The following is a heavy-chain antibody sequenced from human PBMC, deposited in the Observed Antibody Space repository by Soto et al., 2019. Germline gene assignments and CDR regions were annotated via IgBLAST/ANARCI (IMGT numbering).Heavy chain of an antibody. CDR1: GFTYNSTW. CDR2: IKSKADGGTT. Sequence: EGQLVESGGDLVKPEGSLRLSCVASGFTYNSTWMSWVRQAPEKGLEWVGRIKSKADGGTTEYAAPVKGRFTISRDDSRNMLYLQMNSLQTEDTAVYYCTTGPYWGQGTLVTVS. J-gene: IGHJ4*02. V-gene: IGHV3-15*01. CDR3: TTGPY.